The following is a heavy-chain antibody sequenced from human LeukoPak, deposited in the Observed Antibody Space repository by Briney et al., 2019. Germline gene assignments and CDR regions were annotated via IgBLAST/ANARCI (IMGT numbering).Heavy chain of an antibody. V-gene: IGHV1-2*02. CDR1: GYTFTGYY. D-gene: IGHD2-2*01. CDR3: ARRHCSSTSCSLYYFDY. CDR2: INPNSGGT. Sequence: ASVKVSCKASGYTFTGYYMHWVRQAPGQGLEWMGWINPNSGGTNYAQKLQGRVTMTTDTSTSTAYMELRSLRSDDTAVYYCARRHCSSTSCSLYYFDYWGQGTLATVSS. J-gene: IGHJ4*02.